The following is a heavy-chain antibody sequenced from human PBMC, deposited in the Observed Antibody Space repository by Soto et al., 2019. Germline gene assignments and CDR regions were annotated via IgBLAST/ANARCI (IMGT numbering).Heavy chain of an antibody. CDR3: ARGARDAGYHSPVYYFDY. CDR2: IIPIFGTA. D-gene: IGHD5-12*01. J-gene: IGHJ4*02. CDR1: GGTFSSYA. V-gene: IGHV1-69*13. Sequence: EASVKVSCKASGGTFSSYAISWVRQAPGQGLEWMGGIIPIFGTANYAQKFQGRVTITADESTSTAYMELSSLRSEDTAVYYCARGARDAGYHSPVYYFDYWGQGTLVTVSS.